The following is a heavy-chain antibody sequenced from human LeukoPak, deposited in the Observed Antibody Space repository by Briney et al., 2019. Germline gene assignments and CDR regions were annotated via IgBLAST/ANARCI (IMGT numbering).Heavy chain of an antibody. CDR2: ISWDGGYT. Sequence: PGGSLRLSCAASGFTFDDYAMHWVRQAPGKGLEWVSVISWDGGYTYYADSVKGRFTISRDNSKNSLYLQMNSLGTEDTALYYCAKDDRAVAGTGYFDYWGQGTLVTVSS. CDR1: GFTFDDYA. V-gene: IGHV3-43D*03. J-gene: IGHJ4*02. CDR3: AKDDRAVAGTGYFDY. D-gene: IGHD6-19*01.